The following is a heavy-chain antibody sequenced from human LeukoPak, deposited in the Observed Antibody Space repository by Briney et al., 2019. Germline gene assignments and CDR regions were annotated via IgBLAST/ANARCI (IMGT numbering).Heavy chain of an antibody. D-gene: IGHD3-16*01. V-gene: IGHV1-18*01. Sequence: ASVKVSCKASGGTFSSYAISWVRQAPGQGLEWMGWISAYNGNTNYAQKLQGRVTMTTDTSTSTAYMELRSLRSDDTAVYYCARGPLSYTSNWFDPWGQGTLVTVSS. CDR1: GGTFSSYA. CDR3: ARGPLSYTSNWFDP. J-gene: IGHJ5*02. CDR2: ISAYNGNT.